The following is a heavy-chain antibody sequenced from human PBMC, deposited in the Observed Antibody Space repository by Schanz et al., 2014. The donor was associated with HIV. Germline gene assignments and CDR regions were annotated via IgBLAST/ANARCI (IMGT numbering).Heavy chain of an antibody. CDR3: AREGSNYYGSGSYYKTYGMDV. CDR1: GFTFSSYG. J-gene: IGHJ6*02. D-gene: IGHD3-10*01. Sequence: QVQLVESGGGVVQPGRSLRLSCAASGFTFSSYGMHWVRQAPGKGLEWVAVIWYDGSNKYYADSVKGRFTISRDNSKNTLYLQMNSLRAEDTAVYYCAREGSNYYGSGSYYKTYGMDVRGQGTTVTVSS. V-gene: IGHV3-33*01. CDR2: IWYDGSNK.